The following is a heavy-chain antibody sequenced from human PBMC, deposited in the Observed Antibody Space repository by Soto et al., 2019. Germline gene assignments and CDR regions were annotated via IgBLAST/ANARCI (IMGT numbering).Heavy chain of an antibody. CDR1: GGSFSGYY. CDR3: ARGTSSDY. J-gene: IGHJ4*02. D-gene: IGHD2-2*01. Sequence: NPSETLSLTCAVYGGSFSGYYWSWIRQPPGKGLEWIGEINHSGSTNYNPSLKSRVTISVDTSKNQFSLKLSSVTAADTAVYYCARGTSSDYWGQGTLVTVSS. CDR2: INHSGST. V-gene: IGHV4-34*01.